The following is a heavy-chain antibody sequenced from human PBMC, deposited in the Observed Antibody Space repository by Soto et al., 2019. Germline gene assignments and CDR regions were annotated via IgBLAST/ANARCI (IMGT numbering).Heavy chain of an antibody. CDR2: ITNSGSNI. CDR3: ARSIVPAATRGFDY. V-gene: IGHV3-30-3*01. CDR1: GFTFSDYY. Sequence: GGSLRLSCAASGFTFSDYYMSWIRQAPGKGLEWVAVITNSGSNIYYADSVKGRFTISRDNSKNTLYLQMNSLRAEDTAVYYCARSIVPAATRGFDYWGQGTLVTVSS. J-gene: IGHJ4*02. D-gene: IGHD2-2*01.